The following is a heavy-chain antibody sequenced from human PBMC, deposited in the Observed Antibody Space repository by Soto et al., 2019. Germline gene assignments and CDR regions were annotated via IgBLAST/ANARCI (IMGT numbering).Heavy chain of an antibody. J-gene: IGHJ4*02. CDR2: MYSGGGT. CDR1: GFSVNNY. Sequence: GGSLRLSCAASGFSVNNYMSWVRQAPGKGLEWVSVMYSGGGTWYTDSVKGRFTISRDNSKNTLYLQMNSLRAEDTALYYCASAPSALYDYWGQGTLVTVSS. D-gene: IGHD3-16*01. V-gene: IGHV3-53*01. CDR3: ASAPSALYDY.